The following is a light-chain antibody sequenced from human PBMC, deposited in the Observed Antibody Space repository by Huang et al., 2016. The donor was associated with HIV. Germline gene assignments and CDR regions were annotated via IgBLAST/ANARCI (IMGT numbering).Light chain of an antibody. J-gene: IGKJ4*01. CDR1: QSLNKF. CDR3: QQRSNSLT. Sequence: EIVLTQCPDTLSLCPGQRATLPCRARQSLNKFVNWYQHKPGQAPRLLFYDASTRAAGIPARCNGGGSGTDFTLTITRLKPEDFAIYYCQQRSNSLTFGGGTKVEIK. V-gene: IGKV3-11*01. CDR2: DAS.